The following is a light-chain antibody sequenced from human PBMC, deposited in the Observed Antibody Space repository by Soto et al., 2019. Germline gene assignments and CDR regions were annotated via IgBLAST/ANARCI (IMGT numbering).Light chain of an antibody. J-gene: IGLJ1*01. Sequence: QSVLTQPPSASGTPGQRVSISCSGSSSNVGSNSVNWSQQLPGTAPKLLIYSNNQRPSGVPDRISGSKSGTSASLAISGLQSEDEADYYCAAWDDSLNGPVFGTGTKLTVL. CDR2: SNN. V-gene: IGLV1-44*01. CDR1: SSNVGSNS. CDR3: AAWDDSLNGPV.